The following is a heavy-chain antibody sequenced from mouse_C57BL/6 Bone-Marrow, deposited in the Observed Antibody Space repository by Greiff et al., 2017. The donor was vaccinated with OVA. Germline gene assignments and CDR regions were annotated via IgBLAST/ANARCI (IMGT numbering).Heavy chain of an antibody. CDR3: ARERERGHYYGSSYDWYFDV. Sequence: DVQLQESGPGLVKPSQTVFLTCTVTGISITTGNYRWSWIRQFPGNKLEWIGYIYYSGTITYNPSLTSRTTITRDTPKNQFFLEMNSLTAEDTATYYCARERERGHYYGSSYDWYFDVWGTGTTVTVSS. CDR2: IYYSGTI. J-gene: IGHJ1*03. V-gene: IGHV3-5*01. D-gene: IGHD1-1*01. CDR1: GISITTGNYR.